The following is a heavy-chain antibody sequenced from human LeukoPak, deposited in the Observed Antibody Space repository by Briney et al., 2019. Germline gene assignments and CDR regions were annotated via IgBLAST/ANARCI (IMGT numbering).Heavy chain of an antibody. CDR1: GGSISSYY. Sequence: SETLSLTCTVPGGSISSYYWSWIRQPPGKGLEWIGYIYYSGSTNYNPSLKSRVTISVDTSKNQFSLKLSSVTAADTAVYYCASTDTDAFDIWGQGTMVTVSS. D-gene: IGHD5-18*01. V-gene: IGHV4-59*08. J-gene: IGHJ3*02. CDR2: IYYSGST. CDR3: ASTDTDAFDI.